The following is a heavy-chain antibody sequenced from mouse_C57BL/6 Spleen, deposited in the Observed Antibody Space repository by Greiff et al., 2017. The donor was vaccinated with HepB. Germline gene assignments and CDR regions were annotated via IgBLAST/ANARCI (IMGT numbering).Heavy chain of an antibody. CDR2: IYPGDGNT. CDR1: GYAFSSSW. CDR3: ARCGNYDAMDY. V-gene: IGHV1-82*01. Sequence: VQLQQSGPELVKPGASVKISCKASGYAFSSSWMNWVKQRPGQGLEWIGRIYPGDGNTNYNGKFKGKATLTADKSSSTAYMQLSSLTSAYSAVYFCARCGNYDAMDYWGQGTSVTVSS. D-gene: IGHD6-1*01. J-gene: IGHJ4*01.